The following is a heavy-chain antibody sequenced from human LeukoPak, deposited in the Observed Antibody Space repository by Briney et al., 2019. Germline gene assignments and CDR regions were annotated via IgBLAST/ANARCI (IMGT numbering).Heavy chain of an antibody. V-gene: IGHV3-33*01. Sequence: PGSSLRLSCAASGFTFSSYGMVWVRPAPGKGVEWVSIIWYNGGKKDYADSVKGRFTVSKDNSKNMLFLEMNGLRAEDTAVYYCARVSGSGSYAWYYDLWGRGSLVTVS. CDR1: GFTFSSYG. CDR2: IWYNGGKK. J-gene: IGHJ2*01. CDR3: ARVSGSGSYAWYYDL. D-gene: IGHD1-26*01.